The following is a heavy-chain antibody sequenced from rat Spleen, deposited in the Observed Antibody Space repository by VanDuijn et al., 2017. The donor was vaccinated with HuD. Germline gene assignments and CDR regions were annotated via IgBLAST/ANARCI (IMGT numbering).Heavy chain of an antibody. D-gene: IGHD4-3*01. Sequence: EVQLVESDGGLVQPGRSLKLSCAASGFAFSDHYVAWVRQGPTKGLEWVATINYDGRSTFYRDSVRDRFTISRDNGKNTLYLQIDSLKSEETATYYCTRHGRGGTTYYYVMDVWGQGASVTVSS. CDR3: TRHGRGGTTYYYVMDV. V-gene: IGHV5-29*01. CDR2: INYDGRST. J-gene: IGHJ4*01. CDR1: GFAFSDHY.